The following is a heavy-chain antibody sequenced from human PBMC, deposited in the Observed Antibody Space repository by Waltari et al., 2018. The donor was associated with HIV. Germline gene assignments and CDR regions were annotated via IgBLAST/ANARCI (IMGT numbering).Heavy chain of an antibody. J-gene: IGHJ6*02. CDR2: IRSKAYGGTT. Sequence: EVQLVESGGGLVQPGRSLRLSCTASGFTFGDYAMSWFRQAPGKGLEWVGFIRSKAYGGTTEYAASVKGRFTISRDDSKSIAYLQMNSLKTEDTAVYYCTRDISYYYGSGSYYNDGMDVWGQGTTVTVSS. CDR1: GFTFGDYA. CDR3: TRDISYYYGSGSYYNDGMDV. D-gene: IGHD3-10*01. V-gene: IGHV3-49*03.